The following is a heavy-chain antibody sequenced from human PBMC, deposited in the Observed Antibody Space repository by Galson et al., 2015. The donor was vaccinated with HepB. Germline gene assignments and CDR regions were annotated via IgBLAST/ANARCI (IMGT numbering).Heavy chain of an antibody. Sequence: SLRLSCAASGFSFSRYDVHWVRQAVGKGLEWVSTIDTVGDTYYPGSVKGRFTISRENAKNSLYLEMTSLSPGDTALYYCARSSTTSTYYYFYMDVWGKGTTVTVSS. CDR1: GFSFSRYD. CDR2: IDTVGDT. J-gene: IGHJ6*03. D-gene: IGHD2-2*01. V-gene: IGHV3-13*01. CDR3: ARSSTTSTYYYFYMDV.